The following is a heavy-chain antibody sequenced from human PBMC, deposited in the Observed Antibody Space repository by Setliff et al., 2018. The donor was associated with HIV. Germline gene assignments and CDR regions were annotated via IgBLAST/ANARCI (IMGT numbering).Heavy chain of an antibody. CDR1: EFTFSSYW. CDR2: IKQDGSEK. J-gene: IGHJ6*04. Sequence: LRLSCAASEFTFSSYWMTWVRQAPGKGLEWVANIKQDGSEKYYVDSVKGRFTISRDNAKNSLYLEMNSLRAEDTAVYSCARGDRALDVWGEGTTVTVSS. CDR3: ARGDRALDV. V-gene: IGHV3-7*03.